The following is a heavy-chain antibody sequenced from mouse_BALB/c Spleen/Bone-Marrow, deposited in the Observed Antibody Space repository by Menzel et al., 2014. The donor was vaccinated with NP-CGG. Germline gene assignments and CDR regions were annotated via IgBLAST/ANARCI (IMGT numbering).Heavy chain of an antibody. CDR1: GFNIKDTY. CDR3: ARYYYGSSLFAY. J-gene: IGHJ3*01. CDR2: IDPANGNT. D-gene: IGHD1-1*01. Sequence: VHVKQSGAELVKPGASVKLSCTASGFNIKDTYMYRVKQRPEQGLEWIGRIDPANGNTKYDPKFQDKATITADTSSNTAYLQLSSLTSEDTAVYYCARYYYGSSLFAYWGQGTLVTVSA. V-gene: IGHV14-3*02.